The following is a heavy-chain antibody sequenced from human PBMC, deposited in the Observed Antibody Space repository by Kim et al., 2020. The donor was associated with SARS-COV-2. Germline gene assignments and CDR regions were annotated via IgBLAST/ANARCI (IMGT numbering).Heavy chain of an antibody. CDR2: SSSI. Sequence: SSSILYGDSVKGRFTISRDNAKNSLYLQMHSLRAEDTAVYYCAGGPTVAFWGQGTLVTVSS. CDR3: AGGPTVAF. D-gene: IGHD4-17*01. V-gene: IGHV3-48*01. J-gene: IGHJ4*02.